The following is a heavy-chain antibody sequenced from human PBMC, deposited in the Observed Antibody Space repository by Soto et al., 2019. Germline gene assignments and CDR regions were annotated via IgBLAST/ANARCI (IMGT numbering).Heavy chain of an antibody. CDR3: ARYIVVVVAATLGAFDI. CDR2: ISYDGSNK. D-gene: IGHD2-15*01. Sequence: QVQLVESGGGVVQPGRSLRLSCAASGFTFSSYAMHWVRQAPGKGLEWVAVISYDGSNKYYADSVKGRFTISRDNSKNTLYLQXNSLRAEDTAVYYCARYIVVVVAATLGAFDIWGQGTMVTVSS. J-gene: IGHJ3*02. V-gene: IGHV3-30-3*01. CDR1: GFTFSSYA.